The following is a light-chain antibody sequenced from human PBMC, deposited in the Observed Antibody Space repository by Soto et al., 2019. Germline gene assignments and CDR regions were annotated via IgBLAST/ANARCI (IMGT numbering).Light chain of an antibody. J-gene: IGKJ1*01. CDR3: QQSYNGPSWT. CDR1: QNIGNY. CDR2: TAS. Sequence: DIQMTQSPSSLSASVGDRVTITCRASQNIGNYLHWYQQKPGKAPKVLIYTASNLQTGVPSRFSGSGSGTDFTLTISSLQPDDFATFDCQQSYNGPSWTFGQGTKVEI. V-gene: IGKV1-39*01.